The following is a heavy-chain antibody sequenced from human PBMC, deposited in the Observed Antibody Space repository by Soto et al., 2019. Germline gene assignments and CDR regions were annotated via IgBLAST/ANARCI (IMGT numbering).Heavy chain of an antibody. CDR3: ATSNRIQLWSTQHYGMDV. J-gene: IGHJ6*02. Sequence: ASVKVSCKVSGYTLTELSMHWVRQAPGKGLEWMGGFDPEDGETIYAQKFQGRVTMTEDTSTDTAYMELSSLRSEDTAVYYCATSNRIQLWSTQHYGMDVWGQGTTVTVSS. V-gene: IGHV1-24*01. CDR1: GYTLTELS. D-gene: IGHD5-18*01. CDR2: FDPEDGET.